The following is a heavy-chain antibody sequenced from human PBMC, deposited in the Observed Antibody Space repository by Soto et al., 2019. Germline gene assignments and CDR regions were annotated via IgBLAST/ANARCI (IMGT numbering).Heavy chain of an antibody. V-gene: IGHV1-69*12. CDR1: GGTFSSYA. J-gene: IGHJ6*02. CDR2: IIPIFGTA. Sequence: QVQLVQSGAEVKKPGSSVKVSCKASGGTFSSYAISWVRQAPGQGLEWMGGIIPIFGTANYAQKFQGRVTITADESTSPAYMELSSLRSEDTAVYYCARGSSSGYRPSYYYYGMDVWGQGTTVTVSS. D-gene: IGHD6-13*01. CDR3: ARGSSSGYRPSYYYYGMDV.